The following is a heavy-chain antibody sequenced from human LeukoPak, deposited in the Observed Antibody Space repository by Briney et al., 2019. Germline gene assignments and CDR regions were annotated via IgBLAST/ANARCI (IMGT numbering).Heavy chain of an antibody. CDR1: GFAFSSYA. CDR2: ISGSGGST. V-gene: IGHV3-23*01. Sequence: GGSLRLSYAACGFAFSSYAMIWARQAPAKGLEWVSAISGSGGSTYYADSVKGRFTISRDNSKNTLYLRMNSLRAEHTAVYYCARVVPAAMGVYWGQGTLVTVS. CDR3: ARVVPAAMGVY. J-gene: IGHJ4*02. D-gene: IGHD2-2*01.